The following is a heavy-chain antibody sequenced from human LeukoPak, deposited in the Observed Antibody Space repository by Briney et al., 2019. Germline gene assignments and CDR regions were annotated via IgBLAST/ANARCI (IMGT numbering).Heavy chain of an antibody. CDR2: ISAYNGNT. J-gene: IGHJ1*01. Sequence: AASVKVSCKASGYTFTSYGISWVRQAPGRGLEWMGWISAYNGNTNYAQKLQGRVTMTTDTSTSTAYMELRSLRSDDTAVYYCARDNGGNYYDSSGYLHWGQGTLVTVSS. V-gene: IGHV1-18*01. CDR1: GYTFTSYG. CDR3: ARDNGGNYYDSSGYLH. D-gene: IGHD3-22*01.